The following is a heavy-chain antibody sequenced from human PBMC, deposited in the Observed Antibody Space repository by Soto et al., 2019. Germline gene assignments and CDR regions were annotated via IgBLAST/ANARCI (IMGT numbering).Heavy chain of an antibody. CDR2: IIPIFGTA. CDR3: ARDQYYDFWSGRMDV. D-gene: IGHD3-3*01. CDR1: GGTFSSYA. J-gene: IGHJ6*02. Sequence: SMKVSWKASGGTFSSYAISWVRQAPGQGLEWMGGIIPIFGTANYAQKFQGRVTITEDESTSTAYMELSSLRSEDTAVYYCARDQYYDFWSGRMDVWGQGTTVTVSS. V-gene: IGHV1-69*13.